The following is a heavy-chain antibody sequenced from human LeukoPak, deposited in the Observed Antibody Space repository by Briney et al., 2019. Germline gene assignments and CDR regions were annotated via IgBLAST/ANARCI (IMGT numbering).Heavy chain of an antibody. Sequence: SQTLSLTCAISGDSVSSNSAAWKWIRQSPSRGLEWLGRTYYRSKWYNDYAPSVKSRITINSDTSKNQISLQLSSVTPEDTAVYYCASSGNYYWFDPWGQGTLVTVSS. V-gene: IGHV6-1*01. D-gene: IGHD1-26*01. CDR2: TYYRSKWYN. CDR3: ASSGNYYWFDP. CDR1: GDSVSSNSAA. J-gene: IGHJ5*02.